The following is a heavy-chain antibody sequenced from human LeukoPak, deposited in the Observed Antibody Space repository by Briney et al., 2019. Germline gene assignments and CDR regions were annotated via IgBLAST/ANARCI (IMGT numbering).Heavy chain of an antibody. D-gene: IGHD3-16*01. Sequence: GGSLRLSCAASGLTFSSYAMSWVRQAPGRGLEWVSSLRGDGETFYADSVKGRFTLSRDESRNTVYLQMNNLRVEDTAEYFCAKASWVSSADAVLWGQGTLVTVSS. CDR1: GLTFSSYA. CDR3: AKASWVSSADAVL. J-gene: IGHJ4*02. CDR2: LRGDGET. V-gene: IGHV3-23*01.